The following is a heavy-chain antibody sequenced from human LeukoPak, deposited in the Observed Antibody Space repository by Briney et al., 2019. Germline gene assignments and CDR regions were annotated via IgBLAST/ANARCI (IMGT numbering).Heavy chain of an antibody. V-gene: IGHV3-48*04. Sequence: GGSLRLSCAASGFTFSSYGMSWIRQAPGKGLEWVSDISSSGSTIYYTDSVKGRFTISRDNAKNSLYLQMNSLRAEDTAVYYCARDWGYSYGRLDRPYYFDYWGQGTLVTVSS. J-gene: IGHJ4*02. CDR3: ARDWGYSYGRLDRPYYFDY. CDR1: GFTFSSYG. CDR2: ISSSGSTI. D-gene: IGHD5-18*01.